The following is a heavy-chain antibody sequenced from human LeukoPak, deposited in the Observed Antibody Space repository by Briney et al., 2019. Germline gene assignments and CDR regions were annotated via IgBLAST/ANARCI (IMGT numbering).Heavy chain of an antibody. J-gene: IGHJ4*02. V-gene: IGHV1-3*01. CDR1: GYTFTSYA. CDR2: INAGNGNT. CDR3: ARTHMPGIAAAVPYY. D-gene: IGHD6-13*01. Sequence: GASVKVSCKASGYTFTSYAMHWVRQAPGQRLEWMGWINAGNGNTKYSQKFQGRVTITRDTSASTAYMELSSLRSEDTAVYYCARTHMPGIAAAVPYYWGQGTLVTVSS.